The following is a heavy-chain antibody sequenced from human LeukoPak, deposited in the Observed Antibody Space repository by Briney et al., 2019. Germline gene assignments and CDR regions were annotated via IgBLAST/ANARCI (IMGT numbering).Heavy chain of an antibody. V-gene: IGHV1-2*06. CDR1: GYTFTDYY. Sequence: ASVKVSCKTSGYTFTDYYIHWVRQAPGQVLEWMVQINPHSGGAKYAQKFQGRVSMTRDTSINTAYMEVSRLTSDDTAIYYCARVTWKTVVAAPDYWGQGTLVTVSS. CDR3: ARVTWKTVVAAPDY. J-gene: IGHJ4*02. D-gene: IGHD2-15*01. CDR2: INPHSGGA.